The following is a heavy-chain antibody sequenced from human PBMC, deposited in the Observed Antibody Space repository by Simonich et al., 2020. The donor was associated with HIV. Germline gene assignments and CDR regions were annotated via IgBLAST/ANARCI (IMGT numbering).Heavy chain of an antibody. D-gene: IGHD3-22*01. V-gene: IGHV1-69*13. CDR3: ARGYYYDSSGYYPNWYFDL. CDR2: ISPILQTA. Sequence: QVQLVQSGAEVKKPGSSVKVSYKASGGTFSSYAISWVRQAPGQGLEWRGGISPILQTANYAKKFQGRVTITADESTSTAYMELSSLRSEDTAVYYCARGYYYDSSGYYPNWYFDLWGRGTLVTVSS. CDR1: GGTFSSYA. J-gene: IGHJ2*01.